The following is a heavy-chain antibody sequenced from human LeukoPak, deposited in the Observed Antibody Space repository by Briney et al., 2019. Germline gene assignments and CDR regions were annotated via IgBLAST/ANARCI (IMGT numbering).Heavy chain of an antibody. Sequence: KASETLSLTCTVSGGSISSSSYYWGWIRQPPGKGLEWIGSIYYSGSTYYNPSLKSRVTISVDTSKNQFSLKLSSVTAADTAVYYCARRPMGRRDGYNRRFDYWGQGTLVTVSS. CDR2: IYYSGST. J-gene: IGHJ4*02. CDR1: GGSISSSSYY. CDR3: ARRPMGRRDGYNRRFDY. D-gene: IGHD5-24*01. V-gene: IGHV4-39*01.